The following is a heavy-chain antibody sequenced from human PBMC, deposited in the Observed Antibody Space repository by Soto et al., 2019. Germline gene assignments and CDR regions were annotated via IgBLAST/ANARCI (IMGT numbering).Heavy chain of an antibody. CDR3: ARDRRNYPHYYYYGMDV. D-gene: IGHD1-7*01. Sequence: SETLSLTCTVSGGSISSYYWSWIRQPPGKGLEWIGYIYYSGSTNYNPSLKSRVTISVGTSKNQFSLKLSSVTAADTAVYYCARDRRNYPHYYYYGMDVWGQGTTVTVS. V-gene: IGHV4-59*01. J-gene: IGHJ6*02. CDR1: GGSISSYY. CDR2: IYYSGST.